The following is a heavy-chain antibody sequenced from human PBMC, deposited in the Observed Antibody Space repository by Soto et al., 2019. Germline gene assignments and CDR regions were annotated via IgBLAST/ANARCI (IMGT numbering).Heavy chain of an antibody. J-gene: IGHJ4*02. CDR2: IKNDGDAT. D-gene: IGHD6-13*01. CDR1: GFRFSAYA. V-gene: IGHV3-23*01. CDR3: SAGNPPRDY. Sequence: VLLLESGGGFVQPGGSLTLSCAASGFRFSAYAMTWVRQAPGKGLEWVSNIKNDGDATYYADSVKGRFTISRDNSMNMLFRKMNSLRAQDTAVYYCSAGNPPRDYWGQGTLVTVSP.